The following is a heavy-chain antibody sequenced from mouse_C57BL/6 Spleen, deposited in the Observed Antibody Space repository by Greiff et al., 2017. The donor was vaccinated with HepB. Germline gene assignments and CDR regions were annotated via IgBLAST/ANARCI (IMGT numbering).Heavy chain of an antibody. Sequence: EVKLVESGAELVKPGASVKLSCTASGFNIKDYYMHWVKQRTEQGLEWIGRIDPEDGETKYAPKFQGKASITADTSSNTAYLQLSSLTSEDTAVYYCASNTTVAPFAYWGQGTLVTVSA. CDR3: ASNTTVAPFAY. V-gene: IGHV14-2*01. CDR2: IDPEDGET. CDR1: GFNIKDYY. D-gene: IGHD1-1*01. J-gene: IGHJ3*01.